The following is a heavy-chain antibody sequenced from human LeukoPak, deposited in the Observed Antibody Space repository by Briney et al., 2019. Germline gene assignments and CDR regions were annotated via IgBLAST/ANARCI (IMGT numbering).Heavy chain of an antibody. V-gene: IGHV3-30*02. J-gene: IGHJ5*02. CDR2: IWFDGSNVGSNV. Sequence: GGSLRLSCATSGFTFSTYGMHWVRQAPGKGLEWVAFIWFDGSNVGSNVYYADSVKGRFTISRDNSKNTLYLQMNSLRTEDTAVYYCAKDLVRRGDGYKLVPDDHWGQRTLVTVSS. CDR3: AKDLVRRGDGYKLVPDDH. CDR1: GFTFSTYG. D-gene: IGHD5-24*01.